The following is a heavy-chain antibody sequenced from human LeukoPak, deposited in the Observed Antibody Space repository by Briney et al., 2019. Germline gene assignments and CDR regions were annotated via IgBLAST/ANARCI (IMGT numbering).Heavy chain of an antibody. CDR1: GFTFRTYG. V-gene: IGHV3-30*02. Sequence: GGSLRLSCAASGFTFRTYGIHWVRQAPGKGLEWVTFIQYDGSKKYYADSVKGRFTISRDNSKNTLYLEMNSLRAEDTAVYYCAKDIGSYYDYWGQGILVTVSS. D-gene: IGHD3-10*01. J-gene: IGHJ4*02. CDR3: AKDIGSYYDY. CDR2: IQYDGSKK.